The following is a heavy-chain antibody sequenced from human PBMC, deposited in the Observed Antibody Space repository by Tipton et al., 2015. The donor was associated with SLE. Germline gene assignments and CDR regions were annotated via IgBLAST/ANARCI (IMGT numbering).Heavy chain of an antibody. J-gene: IGHJ4*02. CDR2: TNSDGTTI. D-gene: IGHD5-12*01. V-gene: IGHV3-74*01. CDR1: GFNFWTST. CDR3: AREQKYSGFDLDY. Sequence: SLRLSCAASGFNFWTSTMSWVRQVPGKGLVWVSRTNSDGTTINYADSVKGRFTISRDNAKSTLYLQMNSLRAEDTAVYYCAREQKYSGFDLDYWGQGTLVTVSS.